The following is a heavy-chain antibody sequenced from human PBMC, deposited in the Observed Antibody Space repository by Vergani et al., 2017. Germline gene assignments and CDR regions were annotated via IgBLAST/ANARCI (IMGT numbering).Heavy chain of an antibody. J-gene: IGHJ3*02. CDR2: INPSGGHT. CDR1: GYTFSNYY. CDR3: ARDRDIVVVPAAMDI. Sequence: QVQVVQSGAEVKKSGASVKVSCKTSGYTFSNYYMHWVRQAPGQGLEWMGIINPSGGHTNYAQKFQGRVTMTRDTSTSTVYMELSSLRAEDTAVYYCARDRDIVVVPAAMDIWGQGTMVTVSS. D-gene: IGHD2-2*01. V-gene: IGHV1-46*01.